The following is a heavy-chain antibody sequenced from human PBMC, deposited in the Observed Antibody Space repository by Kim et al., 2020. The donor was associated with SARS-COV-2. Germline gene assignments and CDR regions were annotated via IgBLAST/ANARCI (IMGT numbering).Heavy chain of an antibody. J-gene: IGHJ6*02. Sequence: KSRVTIAVDTSKNQFSLKLSSVTAADTAVYYCARGGGYSYGLYYYYGMDVWGQGTTVTVSS. D-gene: IGHD5-18*01. V-gene: IGHV4-34*01. CDR3: ARGGGYSYGLYYYYGMDV.